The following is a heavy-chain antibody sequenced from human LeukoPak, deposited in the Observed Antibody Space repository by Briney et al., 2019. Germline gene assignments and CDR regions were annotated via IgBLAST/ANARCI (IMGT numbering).Heavy chain of an antibody. J-gene: IGHJ4*02. Sequence: SETLSLTCTVSGGSISSSSYYWGWIRQPPGKGLEWIGSIYYSGSTYYNPSLKSRVTISVDTSKNQFSLKLSSVTAADTAVYYCARGQERGLWFGELFEYWGQGTLVTVSS. CDR2: IYYSGST. CDR1: GGSISSSSYY. V-gene: IGHV4-39*07. D-gene: IGHD3-10*01. CDR3: ARGQERGLWFGELFEY.